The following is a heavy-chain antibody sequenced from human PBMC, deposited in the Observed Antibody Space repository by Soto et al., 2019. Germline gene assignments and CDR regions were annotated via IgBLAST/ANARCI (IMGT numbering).Heavy chain of an antibody. V-gene: IGHV3-9*01. D-gene: IGHD5-18*01. CDR2: ISWNSGSI. CDR3: AKDWAAMVKYYFDY. Sequence: GGSLRLSCAASGFTFDDYAMHWVRQAPGKGLEWVSGISWNSGSIGYADSVKGRFTISRDNAKNSLYLQMNSLRAEDTALYYCAKDWAAMVKYYFDYWGQGTLVTVSS. J-gene: IGHJ4*02. CDR1: GFTFDDYA.